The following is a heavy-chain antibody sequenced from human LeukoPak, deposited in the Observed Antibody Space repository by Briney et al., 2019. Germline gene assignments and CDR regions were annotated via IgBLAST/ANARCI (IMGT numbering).Heavy chain of an antibody. J-gene: IGHJ6*03. CDR1: GGSISSYY. CDR3: ARGVPAAIPSPYYYMDV. CDR2: FYCSGST. V-gene: IGHV4-59*12. D-gene: IGHD2-2*02. Sequence: SETLSLTCPVSGGSISSYYWSWIRQPPGKGLEWVGYFYCSGSTNYNPSLKSRVTISVDTSKNQFSLKLSSVTAADTAVYYCARGVPAAIPSPYYYMDVWGKGTTVTVSS.